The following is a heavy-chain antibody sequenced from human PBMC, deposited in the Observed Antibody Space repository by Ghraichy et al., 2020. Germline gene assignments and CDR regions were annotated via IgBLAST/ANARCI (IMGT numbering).Heavy chain of an antibody. J-gene: IGHJ4*02. Sequence: GGSLRLSCATSGFNFRKSPMSWIRQAPGKGLEWVSTFGDDGRSTFYAESVKGRFTISRDYSKNTLYLQMNSLRAEDAALYYCAKESVMGVTGPDYWGQGTLVSVSS. CDR1: GFNFRKSP. V-gene: IGHV3-23*01. CDR3: AKESVMGVTGPDY. D-gene: IGHD2-21*02. CDR2: FGDDGRST.